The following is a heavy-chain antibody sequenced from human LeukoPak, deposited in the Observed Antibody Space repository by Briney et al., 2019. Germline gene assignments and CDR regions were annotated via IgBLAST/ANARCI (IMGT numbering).Heavy chain of an antibody. CDR3: ARVAWGDPNSPFDY. V-gene: IGHV3-74*01. CDR2: ISSDGSST. J-gene: IGHJ4*02. CDR1: GFTFSSYW. D-gene: IGHD2-21*02. Sequence: GGSLRLSCAASGFTFSSYWMHWVRQAPGKGPVWVSRISSDGSSTRYADSVKGRFTISRDNARNTLHLQMNSLRPEDTAVYYCARVAWGDPNSPFDYWGQGTLVTVSS.